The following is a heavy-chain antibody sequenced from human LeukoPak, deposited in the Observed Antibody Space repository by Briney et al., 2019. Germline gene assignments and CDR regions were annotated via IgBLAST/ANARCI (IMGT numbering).Heavy chain of an antibody. V-gene: IGHV3-11*03. J-gene: IGHJ4*02. D-gene: IGHD3-9*01. CDR3: ASGGDILTGYYSIDY. CDR1: GFTFSDYH. Sequence: GGSLRLSCAASGFTFSDYHMSWIRQAPGKGLEWVSYISSSSTYTNYADSVEGRFTVSRDNAKSSLYLQMSSLRAEDTAVYYCASGGDILTGYYSIDYWGQGTLVTVSS. CDR2: ISSSSTYT.